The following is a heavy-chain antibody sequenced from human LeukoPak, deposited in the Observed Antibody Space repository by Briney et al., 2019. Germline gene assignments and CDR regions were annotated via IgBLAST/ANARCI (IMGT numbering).Heavy chain of an antibody. CDR1: GDSTSSSSYY. CDR3: ARFIAVTGTRYFQP. V-gene: IGHV4-39*01. CDR2: IFYGGST. J-gene: IGHJ1*01. D-gene: IGHD6-19*01. Sequence: SETLSLTCTVSGDSTSSSSYYWGWIRQPPGKGLEWIGNIFYGGSTYYNPSLKTRVTISVDTSKNQFSLKLFSVTASDTAAYYCARFIAVTGTRYFQPWGQGTLVTVSS.